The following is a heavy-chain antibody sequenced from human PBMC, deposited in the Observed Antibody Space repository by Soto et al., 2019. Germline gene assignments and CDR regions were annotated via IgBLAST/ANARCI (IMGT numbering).Heavy chain of an antibody. V-gene: IGHV1-46*01. D-gene: IGHD3-22*01. J-gene: IGHJ4*02. CDR1: GYTVSSFY. Sequence: QVQLVQSGAEVVKPGASLTISCRASGYTVSSFYLHWVRQAPGQGLEWMGVMRPSDGSTNYAQKFQGRVTMPRATSTNTVYMDLSSLRSDDTAVYYCARGPALRYYDMSGYRGSFEYWGLGTLVTVSS. CDR2: MRPSDGST. CDR3: ARGPALRYYDMSGYRGSFEY.